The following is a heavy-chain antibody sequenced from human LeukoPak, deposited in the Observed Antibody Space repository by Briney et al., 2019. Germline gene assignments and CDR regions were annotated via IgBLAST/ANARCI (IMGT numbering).Heavy chain of an antibody. CDR2: INHSGSI. D-gene: IGHD3-16*01. Sequence: SETLSLTCAVYGGSFSGYYWSWIRQPPGKGLEWIAEINHSGSINYNPSHKSRVTISEDTSKSQSSLKLTSVTAADTAVYYCAMVVWGSYFDYWGQGTLVTVSS. J-gene: IGHJ4*02. V-gene: IGHV4-34*01. CDR1: GGSFSGYY. CDR3: AMVVWGSYFDY.